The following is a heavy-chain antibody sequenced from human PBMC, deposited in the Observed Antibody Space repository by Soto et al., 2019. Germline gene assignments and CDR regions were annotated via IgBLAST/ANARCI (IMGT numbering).Heavy chain of an antibody. Sequence: PSETLSLTCTVSVASISSGGYYWFWIRHHPGKGLEWIGYLYYSGTTYYNPSLESRIAISVDTSKDQFSLKLTSVTAADTAVYYCARASVSSSTYYIQFAYWGQETLVTVSS. CDR1: VASISSGGYY. J-gene: IGHJ4*02. CDR3: ARASVSSSTYYIQFAY. CDR2: LYYSGTT. D-gene: IGHD3-22*01. V-gene: IGHV4-31*03.